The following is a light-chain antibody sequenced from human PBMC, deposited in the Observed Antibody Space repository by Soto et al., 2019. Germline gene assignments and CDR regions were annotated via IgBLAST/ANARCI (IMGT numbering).Light chain of an antibody. CDR2: EGN. V-gene: IGLV2-23*01. CDR3: CLYIGATTYV. CDR1: SGFVGSFSL. Sequence: QSALAQPASVSGSPGQSITISCTGTSGFVGSFSLVSWYQQHPGKAPKVMISEGNRRPSGVPDRFSGSTSVNSASLTISGLQDDDEADYYCCLYIGATTYVFGTGTKLTVL. J-gene: IGLJ1*01.